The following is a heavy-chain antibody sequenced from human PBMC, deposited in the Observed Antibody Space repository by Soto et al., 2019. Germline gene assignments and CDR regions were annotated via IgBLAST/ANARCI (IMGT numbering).Heavy chain of an antibody. CDR1: GFTFSSYW. Sequence: GGSLRLSCAASGFTFSSYWMHWVRQAPGKGLVWVSRINSDGSSTSYADSVKGRFTISRDNAKNTLYLQMNSLRAEDTAVYYCAREKSRDGYNYLRYWGQGTLVTVSS. J-gene: IGHJ4*02. CDR2: INSDGSST. D-gene: IGHD5-12*01. V-gene: IGHV3-74*01. CDR3: AREKSRDGYNYLRY.